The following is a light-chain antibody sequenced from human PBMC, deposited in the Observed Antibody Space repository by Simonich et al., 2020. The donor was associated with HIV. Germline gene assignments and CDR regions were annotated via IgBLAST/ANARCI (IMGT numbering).Light chain of an antibody. V-gene: IGKV4-1*01. CDR2: WAS. CDR1: QSLLSNNKNF. Sequence: DIVMTQSPDSLPVSLGERATINCKSSQSLLSNNKNFLAWFQHKPGQPPKMLIYWASTRESGVPDRFSGSGSGTDFTLTISSLQAEDVAVYYCQQYYSTPFTFGPGTKVDIK. CDR3: QQYYSTPFT. J-gene: IGKJ3*01.